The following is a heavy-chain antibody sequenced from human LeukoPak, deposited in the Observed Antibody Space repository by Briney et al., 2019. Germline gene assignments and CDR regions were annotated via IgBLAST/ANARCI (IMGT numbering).Heavy chain of an antibody. J-gene: IGHJ4*02. D-gene: IGHD4-17*01. CDR3: ARGPYYGDYTPDY. V-gene: IGHV3-48*03. CDR1: GFTFSSYE. Sequence: PGGSLRLSCAASGFTFSSYEMNWVRQAPGKGLEWVSYISSSGSTIYYADSVKGRFTISRDNAKNSLYLRMNSLRAEDTAVYYCARGPYYGDYTPDYWGQGTLVTVSS. CDR2: ISSSGSTI.